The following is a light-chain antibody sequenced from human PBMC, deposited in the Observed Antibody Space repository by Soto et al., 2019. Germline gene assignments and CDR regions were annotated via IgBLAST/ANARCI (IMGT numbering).Light chain of an antibody. Sequence: EIVLTQSPGTLSLSPGERATLSCRASQSISSSYLTWYQHKPGQAPRLLIYGASSRATGIPDRFSGSGSGTDFTLTISRLEPEAFAVYYCQQYGSSSYTFGQGTQLEIK. CDR3: QQYGSSSYT. CDR1: QSISSSY. V-gene: IGKV3-20*01. CDR2: GAS. J-gene: IGKJ2*01.